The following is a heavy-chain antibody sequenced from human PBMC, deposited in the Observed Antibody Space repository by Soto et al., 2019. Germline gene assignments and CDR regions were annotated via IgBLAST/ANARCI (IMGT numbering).Heavy chain of an antibody. CDR3: ARGERIIVT. V-gene: IGHV1-69*12. CDR1: ASGGTFSRYA. J-gene: IGHJ4*02. D-gene: IGHD3-16*02. Sequence: QVQLVQSGAEVKKPGSSVKVSCKASASGGTFSRYAITWVRQAPGQGLEWMGGIIPIFGTANYAQKFQGRVTTTADESTSTAYMELSSLRSEDTAVYYCARGERIIVTWGQGTLVTVSS. CDR2: IIPIFGTA.